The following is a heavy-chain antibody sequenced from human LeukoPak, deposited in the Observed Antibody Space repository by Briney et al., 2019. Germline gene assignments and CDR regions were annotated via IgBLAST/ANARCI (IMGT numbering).Heavy chain of an antibody. Sequence: SVKVSCKASGGTFSSYAISWVRQAPGQGLEWMGRIIPIFGTANYAQEFQGRVTITTDESTSTAYMELSSLRSEDTAVYYCAREGGSNQALDYWGQGTLVTVSS. V-gene: IGHV1-69*05. J-gene: IGHJ4*02. CDR3: AREGGSNQALDY. D-gene: IGHD5-24*01. CDR2: IIPIFGTA. CDR1: GGTFSSYA.